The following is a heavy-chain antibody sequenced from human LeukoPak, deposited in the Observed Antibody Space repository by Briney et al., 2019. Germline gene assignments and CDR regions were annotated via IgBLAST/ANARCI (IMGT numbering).Heavy chain of an antibody. Sequence: SETLCLTCTVSGGSINNYYWSWIRQPPGKGLEWIGYINSSGSTNRNPSLKSRVTMSVDTSKNQFSLKLSSVTAADTAVYYCASTHCSSTSCSHESGYNWFDPWGQGTLVTVSS. CDR2: INSSGST. D-gene: IGHD2-2*01. V-gene: IGHV4-59*01. CDR3: ASTHCSSTSCSHESGYNWFDP. J-gene: IGHJ5*02. CDR1: GGSINNYY.